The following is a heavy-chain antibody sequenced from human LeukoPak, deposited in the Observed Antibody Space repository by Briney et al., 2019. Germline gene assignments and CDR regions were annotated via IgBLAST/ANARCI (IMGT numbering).Heavy chain of an antibody. CDR1: GGSISSGGYY. D-gene: IGHD3-22*01. J-gene: IGHJ5*02. V-gene: IGHV4-31*03. CDR2: IYYSGST. Sequence: SQTLSLPCTVSGGSISSGGYYWSWIRQHPGKGLEWIGYIYYSGSTYYNPSLKSRVTISVDTSKNQFSLKLSSVTAADTAVYYCARPYYYDSSGYRSRWFDPWGQGTLVTVSS. CDR3: ARPYYYDSSGYRSRWFDP.